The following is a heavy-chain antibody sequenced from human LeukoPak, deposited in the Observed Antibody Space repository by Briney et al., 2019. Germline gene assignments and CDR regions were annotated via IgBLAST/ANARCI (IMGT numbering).Heavy chain of an antibody. J-gene: IGHJ4*02. V-gene: IGHV3-74*01. Sequence: PGGSLRLSCAASGFTFSSKAMSWVRQAPGKGLEWVSRINSDGSSTTSADSVKGRFTISRDNAKNTLYLQMNSLRAEDTAVYYCAKGGATVIDYWGQGTLVTVSS. CDR2: INSDGSST. CDR3: AKGGATVIDY. CDR1: GFTFSSKA. D-gene: IGHD4-17*01.